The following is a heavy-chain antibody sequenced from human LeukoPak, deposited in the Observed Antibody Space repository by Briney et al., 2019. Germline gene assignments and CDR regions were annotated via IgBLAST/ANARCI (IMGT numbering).Heavy chain of an antibody. CDR2: IYTSGST. CDR1: GGSISSGSYY. D-gene: IGHD7-27*01. Sequence: PSQTLSLTCTVSGGSISSGSYYWSWIRQPAGKGLEWIGRIYTSGSTNYNPSLKSRVTISVDTSKNQFSLKLSSVTAADTAVYYCARGPHYALGIYFDYWGQGTLVTVSS. J-gene: IGHJ4*02. V-gene: IGHV4-61*02. CDR3: ARGPHYALGIYFDY.